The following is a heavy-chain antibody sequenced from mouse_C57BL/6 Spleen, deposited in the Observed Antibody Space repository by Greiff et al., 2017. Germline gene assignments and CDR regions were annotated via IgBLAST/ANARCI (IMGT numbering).Heavy chain of an antibody. CDR3: ASIYDGYYGAY. Sequence: QVQLQQPGAELVKPGASVKVSCKASGYTFTSYWMHWVKQRPGQGLEWIGRIHPSDSDTNYNQKFKGKATLTVDKSSSTAYMQLRSLTSEDSAVYYWASIYDGYYGAYWGQGTLVTVSA. CDR1: GYTFTSYW. V-gene: IGHV1-74*01. CDR2: IHPSDSDT. J-gene: IGHJ3*01. D-gene: IGHD2-3*01.